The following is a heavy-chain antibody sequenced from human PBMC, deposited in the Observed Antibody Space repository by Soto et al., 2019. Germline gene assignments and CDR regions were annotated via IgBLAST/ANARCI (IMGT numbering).Heavy chain of an antibody. CDR2: IKQDGSEK. Sequence: EVQLVESGGGLVQPGGSLRLSCAASGFTFSSYWMSWVRQAPGKGLEWVANIKQDGSEKYYVDSVKGRFTISRDNAKNSLYLQMNSLRAEDTGVYYCARGLGIRGNWFDPWGQGTLVTVSS. D-gene: IGHD7-27*01. CDR1: GFTFSSYW. V-gene: IGHV3-7*01. CDR3: ARGLGIRGNWFDP. J-gene: IGHJ5*02.